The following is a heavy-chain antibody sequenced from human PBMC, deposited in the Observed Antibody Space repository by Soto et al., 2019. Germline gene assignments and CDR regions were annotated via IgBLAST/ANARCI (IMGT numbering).Heavy chain of an antibody. Sequence: EVQLVEAGGGLGQPGRSLRLSCAGSGFTFDDYAMHWVRQAAGKGLEWVSGISWDSDMIEYAGSVQGRFTISRDNAKNSLYLQMNSLRPEDTALYFCAKDMTPNYSESYAYAAFNKWGLGTMITVSS. J-gene: IGHJ3*02. CDR2: ISWDSDMI. D-gene: IGHD3-16*01. CDR3: AKDMTPNYSESYAYAAFNK. CDR1: GFTFDDYA. V-gene: IGHV3-9*01.